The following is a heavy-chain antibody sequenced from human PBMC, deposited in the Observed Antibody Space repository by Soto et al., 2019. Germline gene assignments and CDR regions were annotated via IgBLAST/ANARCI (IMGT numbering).Heavy chain of an antibody. V-gene: IGHV4-34*01. CDR2: INHSGST. CDR1: GGSFSGYY. CDR3: ARGDLNNSDY. J-gene: IGHJ4*02. Sequence: QVQLQQWGAGLLKPSETLSLTCAVYGGSFSGYYWSWIRQPPGKGLEWIGEINHSGSTNYNPSLKSRVTISVDTSKSQFSLKLSSVTAADTAVYFCARGDLNNSDYWGQGTLVTVSS.